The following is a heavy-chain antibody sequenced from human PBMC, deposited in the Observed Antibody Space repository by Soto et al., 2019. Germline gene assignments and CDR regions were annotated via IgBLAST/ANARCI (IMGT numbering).Heavy chain of an antibody. Sequence: EVHLLESGGGLVQPGGSLTLSCAGSGFAFHTDDMTWVRQAPGKGLEWVSMISNRGSPYYSGSVRGRFTISRDNSNSILYSQMNSLRADDTAIYFCAKHWGTPAPDDYWGQGTLVTVSS. CDR1: GFAFHTDD. CDR2: MISNRGSP. D-gene: IGHD6-13*01. V-gene: IGHV3-23*01. CDR3: AKHWGTPAPDDY. J-gene: IGHJ4*02.